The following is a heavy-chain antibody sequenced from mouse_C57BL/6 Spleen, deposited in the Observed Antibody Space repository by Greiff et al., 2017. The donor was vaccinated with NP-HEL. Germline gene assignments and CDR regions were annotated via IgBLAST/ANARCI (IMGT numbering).Heavy chain of an antibody. CDR1: GYTFTSYW. CDR3: ARWMGLRYDWYFDV. CDR2: IHPNSGST. V-gene: IGHV1-64*01. D-gene: IGHD1-1*01. J-gene: IGHJ1*03. Sequence: VQLQQPGAELVKPGASVKLSCKASGYTFTSYWMHWVKQRPGQGLEWIGMIHPNSGSTNYNEKFKSKATLTVDKSSSTAYMQLSSLTSEDSAVYYCARWMGLRYDWYFDVWGTGTTVTVSS.